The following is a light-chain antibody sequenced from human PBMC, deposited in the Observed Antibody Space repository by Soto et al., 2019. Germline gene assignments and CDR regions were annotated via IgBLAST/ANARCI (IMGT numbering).Light chain of an antibody. CDR1: QSVLSISNNKNY. CDR3: QQYYSAIS. CDR2: WAS. J-gene: IGKJ5*01. Sequence: AMTQSPDSLAVSLGERAAINCKSSQSVLSISNNKNYLAWYQQKAGQPPKLLIYWASTRESGVPDRFSASGSGTDFTLTISSLQAEDAAVYYCQQYYSAISFGQGTRLEIK. V-gene: IGKV4-1*01.